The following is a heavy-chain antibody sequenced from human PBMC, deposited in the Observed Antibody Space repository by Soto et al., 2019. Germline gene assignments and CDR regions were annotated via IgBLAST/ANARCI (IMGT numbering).Heavy chain of an antibody. D-gene: IGHD6-13*01. CDR1: VFTFSSYG. J-gene: IGHJ4*02. CDR2: ISYDGSNK. Sequence: GGALRLSCAASVFTFSSYGMHWVRQAPGKGLEWVAVISYDGSNKYYADSVKGRFTISRDNSKNTLYLQMNSLRAEDTAVYYCAKSFIAAAGKEGYFDYWGQGTLVTVSS. V-gene: IGHV3-30*18. CDR3: AKSFIAAAGKEGYFDY.